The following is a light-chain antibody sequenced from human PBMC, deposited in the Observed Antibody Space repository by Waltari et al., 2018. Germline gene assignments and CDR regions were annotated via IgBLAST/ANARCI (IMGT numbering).Light chain of an antibody. CDR3: QQYYSVPLT. Sequence: DIQMTQSPSFLSASVGDRVTITCRASRSLDNYLNWYQHKPGKAPNLLIYAASSLQSGVPSRFSGSGYGTDFTLTISSLQVEDVAIYYCQQYYSVPLTFGKG. CDR1: RSLDNY. CDR2: AAS. J-gene: IGKJ5*01. V-gene: IGKV1-39*01.